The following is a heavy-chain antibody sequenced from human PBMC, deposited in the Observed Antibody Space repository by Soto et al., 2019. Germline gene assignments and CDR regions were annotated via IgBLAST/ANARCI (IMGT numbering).Heavy chain of an antibody. V-gene: IGHV3-30*01. D-gene: IGHD4-17*01. CDR1: GFVFRNYA. CDR2: ISYDGSSK. CDR3: ARAEYGDYFFDY. Sequence: GGSLRLSCAASGFVFRNYAMHWVRQAPGKGLEWVAVISYDGSSKYYADSVKGRLTISRDNSKNTLFLQMDSLRAEDTAVYYCARAEYGDYFFDYWGQGTLVTVSS. J-gene: IGHJ4*02.